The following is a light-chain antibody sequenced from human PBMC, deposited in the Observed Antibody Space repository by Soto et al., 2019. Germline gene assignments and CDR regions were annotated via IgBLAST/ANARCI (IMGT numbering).Light chain of an antibody. Sequence: DIQMTQSPSTLSASVGDRVTITCRASQSISSWVAWYQQKPGKGPKLLIYKASHLESGVPSRFSGSGSGTEFTLTISSLQPGDFATYYCQHYNIYPWTFGHGTKVDTK. J-gene: IGKJ1*01. CDR2: KAS. CDR1: QSISSW. V-gene: IGKV1-5*03. CDR3: QHYNIYPWT.